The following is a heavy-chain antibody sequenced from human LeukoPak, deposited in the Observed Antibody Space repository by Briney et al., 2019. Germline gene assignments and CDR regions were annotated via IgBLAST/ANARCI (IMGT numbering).Heavy chain of an antibody. J-gene: IGHJ4*02. Sequence: PSETLSLTCTVSGGSISSYYWSWIRQPPGKGLEWIGYIYYSGSTNYNPSLESRVTISVDTSKNQFSLKLSSVTAADTAVYYCAREGNYVWGSYPLDYWGQGTLVTVSS. CDR2: IYYSGST. D-gene: IGHD3-16*02. CDR3: AREGNYVWGSYPLDY. V-gene: IGHV4-59*12. CDR1: GGSISSYY.